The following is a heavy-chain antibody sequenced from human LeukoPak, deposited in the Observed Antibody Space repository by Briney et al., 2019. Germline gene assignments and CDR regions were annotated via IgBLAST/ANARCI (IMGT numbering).Heavy chain of an antibody. CDR1: GGSISSGDYY. CDR2: IYYSGST. V-gene: IGHV4-30-4*01. D-gene: IGHD4-11*01. J-gene: IGHJ4*02. CDR3: ARGYTFSNYKYYFDY. Sequence: PSQTLSLTCTVSGGSISSGDYYWTWIRKPPGKGLEWIGYIYYSGSTYYNPSLKSRVTISVDTSKNQFSLKLSSVTAADTAVYYCARGYTFSNYKYYFDYWGQGTLVTVSS.